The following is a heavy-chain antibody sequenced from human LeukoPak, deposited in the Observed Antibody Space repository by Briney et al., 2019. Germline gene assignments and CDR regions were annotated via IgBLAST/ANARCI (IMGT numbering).Heavy chain of an antibody. D-gene: IGHD3-10*01. V-gene: IGHV3-21*04. Sequence: PGGSLGLSCAASGFTFSSYSMNWVRQAPGKGLEWVSSISSSSSYIYYADSVKGRFTISRDNAKNSLYLQMNSLRAEDTAVYYCARIKGSGSYLDFDYWGQGTLVTVSS. CDR1: GFTFSSYS. CDR3: ARIKGSGSYLDFDY. CDR2: ISSSSSYI. J-gene: IGHJ4*02.